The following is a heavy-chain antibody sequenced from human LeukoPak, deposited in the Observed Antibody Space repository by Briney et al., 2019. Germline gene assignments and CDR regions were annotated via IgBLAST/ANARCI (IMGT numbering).Heavy chain of an antibody. CDR1: GYTFTAYY. D-gene: IGHD6-13*01. J-gene: IGHJ4*02. CDR3: ARVFQKQLADY. CDR2: INPNSGGT. V-gene: IGHV1-2*02. Sequence: ASVKVSCKASGYTFTAYYIHWVRQAPGQGLEWMGWINPNSGGTKYAQKFQGRVTMTRDTSISTAYMEVSRLRSDDTAMYYCARVFQKQLADYWGQGTLVTVSS.